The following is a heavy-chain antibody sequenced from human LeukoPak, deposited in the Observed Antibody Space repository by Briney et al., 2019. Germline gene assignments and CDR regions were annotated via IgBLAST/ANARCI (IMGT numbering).Heavy chain of an antibody. CDR3: ARATLSDYYFNY. CDR2: INPSGGST. CDR1: GYTFTSYY. Sequence: ASVKVSRKASGYTFTSYYMHWVRQAPGQGLEWMGIINPSGGSTSYAQKFQGRVTMTRDTSTNTVYMELSSLRSEDTAVYFCARATLSDYYFNYWGQGTLVTVSS. J-gene: IGHJ4*02. V-gene: IGHV1-46*01.